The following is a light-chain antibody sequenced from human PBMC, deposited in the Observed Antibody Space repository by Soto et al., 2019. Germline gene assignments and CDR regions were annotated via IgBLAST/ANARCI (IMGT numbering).Light chain of an antibody. Sequence: QSALTQTPSASGSRGQSVTISCTGTSSDIGAYDSVSWYQHHPGKAPRALIYEVSKRPSGVPDRFSGSKSGNMASLTVSGLQTEDEADYYCSSYAGSNNYVFGTGTKVTVL. CDR2: EVS. J-gene: IGLJ1*01. V-gene: IGLV2-8*01. CDR3: SSYAGSNNYV. CDR1: SSDIGAYDS.